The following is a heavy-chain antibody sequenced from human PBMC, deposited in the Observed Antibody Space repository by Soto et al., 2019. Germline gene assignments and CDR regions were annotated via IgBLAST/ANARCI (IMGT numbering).Heavy chain of an antibody. Sequence: SETLSLTCAVYGGSFSGYYWSWIRQPPGKGLEWIGEINHSGSTNYNPSLKSRVTISVDTSKNQFSLKLSSVTAADTAVYYCARGPQRRGYFDYWGQETLVTVPS. J-gene: IGHJ4*02. CDR1: GGSFSGYY. V-gene: IGHV4-34*01. CDR3: ARGPQRRGYFDY. CDR2: INHSGST.